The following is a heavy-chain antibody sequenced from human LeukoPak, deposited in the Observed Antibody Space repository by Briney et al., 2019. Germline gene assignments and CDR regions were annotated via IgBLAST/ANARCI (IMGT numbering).Heavy chain of an antibody. CDR3: ARGQSEVFY. D-gene: IGHD2-8*01. V-gene: IGHV4-39*07. CDR1: GGSIGSGTHY. CDR2: INHIGGT. J-gene: IGHJ4*02. Sequence: NSSETLSLTCTVSGGSIGSGTHYYNWIRQPPGKGLEWIGQINHIGGTTYNPSLKSRVTISIDTSKNQFSLRLTSVTAADTAMYYCARGQSEVFYWGQGTLVTVSS.